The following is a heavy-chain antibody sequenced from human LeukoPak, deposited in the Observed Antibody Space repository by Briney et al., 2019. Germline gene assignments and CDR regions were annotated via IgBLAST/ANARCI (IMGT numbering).Heavy chain of an antibody. V-gene: IGHV4-61*02. Sequence: PSQTLSLTCTVSGDSISSGDYYWSWIRQPAGKGLEWIGRISSSGSTNYNPSLKSRVTISVDTSKNQFSLKLSSVTAADTAVYYCARVRRSIVGATMGTHFDYWGQGTLVTVSS. CDR2: ISSSGST. D-gene: IGHD1-26*01. CDR3: ARVRRSIVGATMGTHFDY. J-gene: IGHJ4*02. CDR1: GDSISSGDYY.